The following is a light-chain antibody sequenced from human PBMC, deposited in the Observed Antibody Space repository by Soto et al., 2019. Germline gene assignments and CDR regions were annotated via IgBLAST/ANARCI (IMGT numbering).Light chain of an antibody. J-gene: IGLJ3*02. CDR2: RNN. V-gene: IGLV1-47*01. CDR1: RSNIGRNF. Sequence: QPVLTQSPSASGTPGQRVTISCSGSRSNIGRNFAYWYQHVPGTAPSLLIQRNNARPPGVPDRFSGSKSGTSVSLAISGLRSDDDATDYCAAWYDTLDAQVFGGGTKLTVL. CDR3: AAWYDTLDAQV.